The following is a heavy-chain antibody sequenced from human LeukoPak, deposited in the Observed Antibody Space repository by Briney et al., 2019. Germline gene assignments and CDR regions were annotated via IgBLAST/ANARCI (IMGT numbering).Heavy chain of an antibody. CDR1: GFTFSSYS. V-gene: IGHV3-21*01. D-gene: IGHD1-26*01. CDR2: ISGSGGNT. Sequence: GGSLRLSCAASGFTFSSYSMNWVRQAPGKGLEWVSSISGSGGNTYYADSVKGRFTISRDNAKNSLYLQMNSLRAEDTAVYYCARDFSSGSYYGDYFFDYWGQGTLVTVSS. J-gene: IGHJ4*02. CDR3: ARDFSSGSYYGDYFFDY.